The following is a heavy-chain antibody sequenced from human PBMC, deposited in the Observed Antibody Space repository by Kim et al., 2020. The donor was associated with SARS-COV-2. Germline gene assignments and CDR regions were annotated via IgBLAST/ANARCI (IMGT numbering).Heavy chain of an antibody. Sequence: YYADPVRCRFNISRDNAKNSLYLQMNRLRADDTAVYYCARDSSDYFPFDYWGQGTLVTVSS. J-gene: IGHJ4*02. V-gene: IGHV3-48*03. D-gene: IGHD3-22*01. CDR3: ARDSSDYFPFDY.